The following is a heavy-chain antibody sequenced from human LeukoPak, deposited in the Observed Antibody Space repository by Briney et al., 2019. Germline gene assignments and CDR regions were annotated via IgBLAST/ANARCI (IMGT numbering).Heavy chain of an antibody. CDR3: AREGTDSSGYYARAFDI. Sequence: PGGSLRLSCAASGFTFSSYGMHWVRQAPGKGLEWVAVIWYDGSNKYYADSVKGRFTISRGNSKNTLYLQMNSLRAEDTAVYYCAREGTDSSGYYARAFDIWGQGTMVTVSS. V-gene: IGHV3-33*01. D-gene: IGHD3-22*01. J-gene: IGHJ3*02. CDR2: IWYDGSNK. CDR1: GFTFSSYG.